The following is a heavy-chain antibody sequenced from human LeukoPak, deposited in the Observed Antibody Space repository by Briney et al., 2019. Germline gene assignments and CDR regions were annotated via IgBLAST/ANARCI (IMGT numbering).Heavy chain of an antibody. D-gene: IGHD2-15*01. CDR2: IFYSGST. CDR1: GGSISTSNYY. CDR3: ARDLSGNPHQAMQFCSGGSCYSYFDY. J-gene: IGHJ4*02. V-gene: IGHV4-39*07. Sequence: SETLSLTCTVSGGSISTSNYYWGWIRQPPGKSLEWIGNIFYSGSTNYNPSLKSRVTISVDTSKNQFSLKLSSVTAADTAVYYCARDLSGNPHQAMQFCSGGSCYSYFDYWGQGTLVTVSS.